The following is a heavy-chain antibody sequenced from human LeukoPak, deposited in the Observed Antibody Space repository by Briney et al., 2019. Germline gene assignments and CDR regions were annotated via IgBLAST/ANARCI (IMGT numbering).Heavy chain of an antibody. D-gene: IGHD3-22*01. V-gene: IGHV3-30*03. CDR3: AGDLYYYDSSGYLGY. Sequence: PGGSLRLSCAASGFTFSSYGMYWVRQAPGKGLEWVAVISYHGSNKYYADSVKGRFTISRDNSKNTLYLQMNSLRAEDTAVYYCAGDLYYYDSSGYLGYWGQGTLVTVSS. CDR1: GFTFSSYG. J-gene: IGHJ4*02. CDR2: ISYHGSNK.